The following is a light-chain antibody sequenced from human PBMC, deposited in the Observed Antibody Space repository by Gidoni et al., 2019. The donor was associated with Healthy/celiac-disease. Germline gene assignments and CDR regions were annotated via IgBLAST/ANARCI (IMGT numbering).Light chain of an antibody. Sequence: EIVMTQSPAALSVSPGASATLTCRASQSVSSNLAWYQQKPGQAPRLLIYGASTRASGIPARFSGSGSGTEFTLTISSLQSEDFAVYYCQQYYNWPRTFGQGTKVEIK. CDR2: GAS. CDR1: QSVSSN. V-gene: IGKV3-15*01. J-gene: IGKJ1*01. CDR3: QQYYNWPRT.